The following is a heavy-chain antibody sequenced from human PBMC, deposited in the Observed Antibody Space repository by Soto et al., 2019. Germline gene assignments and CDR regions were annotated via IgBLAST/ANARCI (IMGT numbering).Heavy chain of an antibody. Sequence: QVQLVESGGGVVQPGKSLRLSCAASGFTFSSYAMHWARQAPGKGPEWVTVISIRGGDEYYAESVRGRFTISRDDSKNKLYLQMDSLSVEDTAVYYCARGTIVARQHLDYWGQGTLVTVSS. CDR2: ISIRGGDE. D-gene: IGHD6-6*01. CDR1: GFTFSSYA. J-gene: IGHJ4*02. CDR3: ARGTIVARQHLDY. V-gene: IGHV3-30*03.